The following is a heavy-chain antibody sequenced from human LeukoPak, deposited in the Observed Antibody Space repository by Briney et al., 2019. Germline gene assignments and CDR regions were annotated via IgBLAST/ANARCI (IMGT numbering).Heavy chain of an antibody. V-gene: IGHV3-30*02. D-gene: IGHD6-19*01. J-gene: IGHJ4*02. CDR3: AKDLLSAHDSSGWYYYFDY. CDR2: IRYDGSNK. Sequence: GGSLRLSCAASGFTFSGSGMHWVRQAPGKGLQWVAFIRYDGSNKYYADSVKGRFTISRDNSKNTLYLQMNSLRAEDTAVYYCAKDLLSAHDSSGWYYYFDYWGQGTLVTVSS. CDR1: GFTFSGSG.